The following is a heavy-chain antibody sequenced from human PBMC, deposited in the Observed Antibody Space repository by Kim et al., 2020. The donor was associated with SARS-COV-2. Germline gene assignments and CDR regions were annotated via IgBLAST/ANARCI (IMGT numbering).Heavy chain of an antibody. V-gene: IGHV3-64*01. CDR1: GFTFSSYA. CDR3: ARVQRGDYYYYYYMDV. Sequence: GGSLRLSCAASGFTFSSYAMHWVRQAPGKRLEYVSAISSNGGSTYYANSVKGRFTISRDNSKNTLYLQMGSLRAEDMAVYYCARVQRGDYYYYYYMDVWGKGTTVTVSS. D-gene: IGHD3-10*01. CDR2: ISSNGGST. J-gene: IGHJ6*03.